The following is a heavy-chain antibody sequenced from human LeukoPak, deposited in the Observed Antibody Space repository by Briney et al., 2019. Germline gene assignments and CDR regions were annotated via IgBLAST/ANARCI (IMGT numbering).Heavy chain of an antibody. J-gene: IGHJ6*04. CDR1: GGSISSYY. Sequence: SETLSLTCTVSGGSISSYYWSWIRQPPGKGLEWIGYIYYSGSTNYNPSLRSRVTISVDTSKNQFSLKLSSMTAADTAVYYCARDRASSGWYGELDVWGKGTTVTVSS. CDR3: ARDRASSGWYGELDV. V-gene: IGHV4-59*12. D-gene: IGHD6-19*01. CDR2: IYYSGST.